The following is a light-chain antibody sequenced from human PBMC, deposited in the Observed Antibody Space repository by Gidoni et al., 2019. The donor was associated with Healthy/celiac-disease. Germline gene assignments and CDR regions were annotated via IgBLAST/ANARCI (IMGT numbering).Light chain of an antibody. CDR1: QSISSY. J-gene: IGKJ5*01. CDR2: AAS. Sequence: DIQITRSPSSLSASVGDSVTITCRASQSISSYLDWYQQKPGKAPKLLIYAASSLQSGVPSRFSGSGSGTDFTLTISSLEPEDFATYYCQQSYSTPRTFGQGTRLEIK. V-gene: IGKV1-39*01. CDR3: QQSYSTPRT.